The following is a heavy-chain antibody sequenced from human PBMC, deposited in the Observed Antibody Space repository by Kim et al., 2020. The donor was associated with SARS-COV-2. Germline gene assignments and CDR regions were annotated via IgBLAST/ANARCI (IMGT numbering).Heavy chain of an antibody. CDR1: GGSISSGGYS. V-gene: IGHV4-30-2*01. Sequence: SETLSLTCAVSGGSISSGGYSWSWIRQPPGKGLEWIGYIYHSGSTYYNPSLKSRVTISVDRSKNQFSLKLSSVTAADTAVYYCARERYGGGDDYWGQGTLVTVSS. J-gene: IGHJ4*02. D-gene: IGHD4-17*01. CDR2: IYHSGST. CDR3: ARERYGGGDDY.